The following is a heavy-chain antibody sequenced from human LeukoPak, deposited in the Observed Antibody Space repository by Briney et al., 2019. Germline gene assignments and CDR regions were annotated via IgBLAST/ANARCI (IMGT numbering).Heavy chain of an antibody. CDR2: ISGGSGTA. Sequence: PGGSLRLSCVASGFTFRTYEMNWVPQAPGGGLEWVSFISGGSGTAYYADSVKGRFTISRDNAKSSLYLQMNSLRVEDTAVYYCARDRDYGDYRPVSFDYWGRGTLVTVSS. V-gene: IGHV3-48*03. CDR1: GFTFRTYE. CDR3: ARDRDYGDYRPVSFDY. J-gene: IGHJ4*02. D-gene: IGHD4-17*01.